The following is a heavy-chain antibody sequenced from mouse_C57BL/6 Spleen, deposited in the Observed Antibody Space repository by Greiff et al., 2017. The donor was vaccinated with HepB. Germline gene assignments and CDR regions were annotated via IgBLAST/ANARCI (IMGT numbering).Heavy chain of an antibody. D-gene: IGHD1-1*01. J-gene: IGHJ2*01. Sequence: VQLQQPGAELVKPGASVKLSCKASGYTFTSYWMHWVKQRPGQGLEWIGMIHPNSGSTNYNEKFKSKATLTVDKSSSTAYMQLSSLTAEDSAVYYCATTVGAAADYWGQGTTLTVSS. CDR2: IHPNSGST. V-gene: IGHV1-64*01. CDR3: ATTVGAAADY. CDR1: GYTFTSYW.